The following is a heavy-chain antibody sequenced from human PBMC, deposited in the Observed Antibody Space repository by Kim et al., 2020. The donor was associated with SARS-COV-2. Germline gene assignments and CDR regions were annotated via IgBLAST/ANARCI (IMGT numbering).Heavy chain of an antibody. D-gene: IGHD2-2*01. CDR2: ISRYGGTT. CDR1: GFTFSSYA. CDR3: VKSIYCSSTSCYDYFDY. J-gene: IGHJ4*02. V-gene: IGHV3-64D*09. Sequence: GGSLRLSCSASGFTFSSYAMHWVRQAPGKGLEYVSAISRYGGTTYNADSVKGRFTISRDNSKNTLYLQMSSLRAEDTAVYYCVKSIYCSSTSCYDYFDYWGQETRVTVPS.